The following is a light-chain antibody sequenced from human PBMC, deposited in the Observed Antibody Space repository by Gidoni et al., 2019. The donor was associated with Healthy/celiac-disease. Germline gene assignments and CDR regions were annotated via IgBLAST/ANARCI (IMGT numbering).Light chain of an antibody. Sequence: DIQFSYSPSSLSASVGDRVTITCQASQDISNYLNWYQQKPGKAPKLLNYDASNLETGVPSRFSGSGSGTDFTFTISSLQPEDIATYYCQQYDNLPRTFGGGTKVEIK. CDR2: DAS. J-gene: IGKJ4*01. CDR1: QDISNY. V-gene: IGKV1-33*01. CDR3: QQYDNLPRT.